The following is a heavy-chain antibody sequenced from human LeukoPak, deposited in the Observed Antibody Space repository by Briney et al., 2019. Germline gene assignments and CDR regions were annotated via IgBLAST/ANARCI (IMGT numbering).Heavy chain of an antibody. Sequence: EPGGSLRLSCAASGFTFSSYEMNWVRQAPGKGLEWVSYISSDGKVIYYADSVRGRFTIPRDNAKNSLYLQVASLRVEDTAFYYCVRDSSAWGRAGFDYWGQGILVTVSS. J-gene: IGHJ4*02. V-gene: IGHV3-48*03. CDR1: GFTFSSYE. CDR2: ISSDGKVI. D-gene: IGHD3-16*01. CDR3: VRDSSAWGRAGFDY.